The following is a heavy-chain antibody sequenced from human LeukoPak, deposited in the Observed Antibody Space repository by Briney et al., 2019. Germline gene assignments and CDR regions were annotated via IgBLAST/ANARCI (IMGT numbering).Heavy chain of an antibody. CDR2: INTNAGNP. CDR1: GYTFISYS. D-gene: IGHD6-13*01. V-gene: IGHV7-4-1*02. Sequence: ASVKVSCKASGYTFISYSMNWVRQAPGQGLEWMGWINTNAGNPTYAQGFTGRFVFSLDTPVSTTYLQISSLKAEDTAVYYCARSIGAAGYMDVWGKGTTVTVSS. J-gene: IGHJ6*03. CDR3: ARSIGAAGYMDV.